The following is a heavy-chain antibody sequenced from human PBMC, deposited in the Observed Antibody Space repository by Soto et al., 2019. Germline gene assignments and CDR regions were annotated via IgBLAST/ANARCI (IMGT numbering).Heavy chain of an antibody. Sequence: QVQLVESGGGVVQPGRSLRLSCAASGFTFSSYGMHWVRQAPGKGLEWVAVTSYDGSNKYYADSVKGRFTISRDNSKNTLYLKMNSLRAEDTTVYYCAKDRRPNYYYGMDVWGQGTTVTVSS. J-gene: IGHJ6*02. CDR3: AKDRRPNYYYGMDV. CDR1: GFTFSSYG. CDR2: TSYDGSNK. D-gene: IGHD6-25*01. V-gene: IGHV3-30*18.